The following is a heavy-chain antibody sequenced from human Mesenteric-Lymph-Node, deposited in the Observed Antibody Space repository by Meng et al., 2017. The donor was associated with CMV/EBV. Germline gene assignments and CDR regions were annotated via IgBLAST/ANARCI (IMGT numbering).Heavy chain of an antibody. Sequence: GESLKISCAASGFTFSSYSMNWVRQAPGKGLEWVSCISSSSGYIYYADSVKGRFTISRDNAKNSLYLQMNSLRAEDTALYYCARDAVRYGMDVWGQGTTVTVSS. CDR2: ISSSSGYI. CDR3: ARDAVRYGMDV. J-gene: IGHJ6*02. V-gene: IGHV3-21*04. CDR1: GFTFSSYS.